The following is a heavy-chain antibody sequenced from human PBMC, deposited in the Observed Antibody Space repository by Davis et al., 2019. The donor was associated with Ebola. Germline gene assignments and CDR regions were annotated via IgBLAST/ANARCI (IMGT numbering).Heavy chain of an antibody. J-gene: IGHJ2*01. CDR2: IKQDGSEK. Sequence: GGSLRLSCAASGFTFSSYWMSWVRQAPGKGLEWVANIKQDGSEKYYVDSVKGRFTISRDNAKNSLYLQMNSLRAEDTAVYYCARGIVVVVAANWYFDLWGRGTLVTVSS. D-gene: IGHD2-15*01. V-gene: IGHV3-7*03. CDR1: GFTFSSYW. CDR3: ARGIVVVVAANWYFDL.